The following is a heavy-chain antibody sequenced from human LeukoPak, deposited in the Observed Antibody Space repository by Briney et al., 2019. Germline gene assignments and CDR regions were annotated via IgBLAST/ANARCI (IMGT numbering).Heavy chain of an antibody. J-gene: IGHJ4*02. CDR3: ARGSSWYFDY. Sequence: ASVKVSCKASGYTFTSYDINWVRQATGLGLEWMGWMNPNSGNIGYAQKFQGRVTMTRNTSISTAYMELSSLRSEDTAVYYCARGSSWYFDYWGQGTLVTVSS. V-gene: IGHV1-8*01. CDR1: GYTFTSYD. D-gene: IGHD6-6*01. CDR2: MNPNSGNI.